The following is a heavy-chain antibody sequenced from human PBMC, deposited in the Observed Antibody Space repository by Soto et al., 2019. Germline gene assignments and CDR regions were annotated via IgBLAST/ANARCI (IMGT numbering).Heavy chain of an antibody. CDR2: IYSDGKT. D-gene: IGHD3-22*01. CDR3: GGGGGGGYYDSSGYMAV. V-gene: IGHV3-53*02. J-gene: IGHJ4*02. Sequence: EVQLVETGGGLIQPGGSLRLSCAASGITVSTNYMSWVRQAPGKGLEWVSVIYSDGKTFYADSVKGRFTISRDNSQNTGSLQRKRLRGGGRGVYYCGGGGGGGYYDSSGYMAVWGQGTLVTVSS. CDR1: GITVSTNY.